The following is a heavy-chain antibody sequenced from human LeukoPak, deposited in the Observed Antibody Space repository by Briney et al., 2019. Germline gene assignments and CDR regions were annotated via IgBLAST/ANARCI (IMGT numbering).Heavy chain of an antibody. CDR3: ARRADGYTYYFDC. J-gene: IGHJ4*02. CDR1: GYSFTSYW. V-gene: IGHV5-51*01. CDR2: IYPGDSDT. D-gene: IGHD5-24*01. Sequence: PGESLKISCKGSGYSFTSYWIDWVRQVPGKGLEWMGIIYPGDSDTRYSPSFQGQVTISADKSISTAYLQWSSLKASDTAMYYCARRADGYTYYFDCWGQGTLVTVSS.